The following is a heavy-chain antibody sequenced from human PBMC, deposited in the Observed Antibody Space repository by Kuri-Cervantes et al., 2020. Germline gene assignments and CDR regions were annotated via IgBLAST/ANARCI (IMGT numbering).Heavy chain of an antibody. V-gene: IGHV4-39*01. J-gene: IGHJ6*02. Sequence: GSLRLSCTVSGGSISSSSYYWGWIRQPPGKGLEWIGSTYYSGSTYYNPSLKSRVTISVDTSKNQFSLKLSSVTAADTAVYYCARLFCSGGSCYSFYYYGMDVWGQGTTVTVSS. CDR2: TYYSGST. CDR1: GGSISSSSYY. D-gene: IGHD2-15*01. CDR3: ARLFCSGGSCYSFYYYGMDV.